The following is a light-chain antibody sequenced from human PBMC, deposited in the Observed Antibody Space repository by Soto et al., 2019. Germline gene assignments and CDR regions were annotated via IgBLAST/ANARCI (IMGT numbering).Light chain of an antibody. CDR1: QSISDT. CDR3: QQYGSSPRT. J-gene: IGKJ5*01. CDR2: GAT. Sequence: EIVMTQSPATLSVSPGGRATLSCRASQSISDTLAWYQQKPGQAPRLLIHGATTRATGIPARFSGSGSGTEFTLTISRLEPEDFAVYYCQQYGSSPRTFGQGTRLEIK. V-gene: IGKV3-15*01.